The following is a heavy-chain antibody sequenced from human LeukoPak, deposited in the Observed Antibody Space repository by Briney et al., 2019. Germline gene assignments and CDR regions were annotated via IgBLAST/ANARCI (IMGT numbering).Heavy chain of an antibody. D-gene: IGHD3-3*01. J-gene: IGHJ3*02. V-gene: IGHV1-8*01. CDR2: MNPNSGNT. Sequence: ASVKVSCKASGYTFTSYDINWVRQATGQGLEWMGWMNPNSGNTGYAQKFQGRVTTTRNTSISTAYMELSSLRSEDTAVYYCARLYYDFWSGLHGAFDIWGQGTMVTVSS. CDR1: GYTFTSYD. CDR3: ARLYYDFWSGLHGAFDI.